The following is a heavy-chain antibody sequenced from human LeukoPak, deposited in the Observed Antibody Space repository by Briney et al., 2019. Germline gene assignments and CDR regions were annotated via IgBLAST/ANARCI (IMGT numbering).Heavy chain of an antibody. CDR2: ISGRGGST. V-gene: IGHV3-23*01. CDR1: GFTFSSYA. J-gene: IGHJ3*02. D-gene: IGHD3-9*01. Sequence: PGGSLRLSCAASGFTFSSYAMSWARQAQGKGLEWVSAISGRGGSTYYADSVKGRFTISRDNSKNTLYLQMNSLRAEDTAVYYCARKDYDILTGSPLGAFDIWGQGTMVTVSS. CDR3: ARKDYDILTGSPLGAFDI.